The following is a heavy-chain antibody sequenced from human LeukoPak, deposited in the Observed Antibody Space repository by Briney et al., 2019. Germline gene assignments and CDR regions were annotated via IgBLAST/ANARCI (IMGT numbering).Heavy chain of an antibody. CDR3: ARGLDMVIAVAGT. J-gene: IGHJ4*02. Sequence: SETLSLTCAVYGVSFSGYYWSWIRQPPGKGLEWIGEINHSGSTNYNPSLKSRVTISVDTSKNQFSLKLSSVTAADTAVYYCARGLDMVIAVAGTWGQGTLVTVSS. V-gene: IGHV4-34*01. D-gene: IGHD6-19*01. CDR2: INHSGST. CDR1: GVSFSGYY.